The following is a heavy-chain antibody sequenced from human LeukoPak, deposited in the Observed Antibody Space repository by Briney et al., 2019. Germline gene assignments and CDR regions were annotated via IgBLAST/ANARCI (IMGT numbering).Heavy chain of an antibody. CDR3: ARQWLFDY. CDR2: ITPVDSDT. Sequence: GESLKISCKASGYGFSTYWIAWVRQMPGKGLEWIGIITPVDSDTRYSPSFQGQVTISADKSISTAYLQWSSLKASDTAIYYCARQWLFDYWGQGTLVTVSS. D-gene: IGHD6-19*01. CDR1: GYGFSTYW. J-gene: IGHJ4*02. V-gene: IGHV5-51*01.